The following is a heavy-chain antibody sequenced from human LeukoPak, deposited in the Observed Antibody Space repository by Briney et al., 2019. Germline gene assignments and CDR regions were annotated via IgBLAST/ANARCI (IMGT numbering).Heavy chain of an antibody. V-gene: IGHV3-30*03. D-gene: IGHD1-14*01. Sequence: SGGALRLSCAAPGFTFLSYGMYWVRQAPGKGLEWVALISYDGSNNYYADSVKGRFTISRDNSKNTLYLQMNSLRAEDTAVYYCGTHNFDYWGQGTLVTVSS. CDR1: GFTFLSYG. CDR3: GTHNFDY. J-gene: IGHJ4*02. CDR2: ISYDGSNN.